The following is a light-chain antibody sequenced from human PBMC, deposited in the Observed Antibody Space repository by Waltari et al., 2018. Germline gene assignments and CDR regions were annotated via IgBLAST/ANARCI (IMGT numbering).Light chain of an antibody. V-gene: IGKV1-33*01. Sequence: DIQITQAPSSLSASVGDRVTTNCQASQDINKNLNWFQQKPGKAPKVLIFDASSLRTGVPLRFSGSGSGTHFTFTISSLQPEDIATYYCQHYENLPLTFGGGTKVEIK. CDR1: QDINKN. CDR3: QHYENLPLT. CDR2: DAS. J-gene: IGKJ4*02.